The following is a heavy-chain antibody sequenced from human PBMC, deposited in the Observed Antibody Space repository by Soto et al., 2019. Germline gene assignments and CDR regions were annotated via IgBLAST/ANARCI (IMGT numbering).Heavy chain of an antibody. CDR3: AKDFNDFWSGPYYYYDMDV. CDR1: GGSISSYY. CDR2: IYYSGST. D-gene: IGHD3-3*01. V-gene: IGHV4-59*12. J-gene: IGHJ6*02. Sequence: SETLSLTCTVSGGSISSYYWTWIRQPPGKGLEWIGYIYYSGSTNYNPSLKSRVTISVATSKTQFSLKLSSVTAADTAVYYCAKDFNDFWSGPYYYYDMDVWGQGTTVTVSS.